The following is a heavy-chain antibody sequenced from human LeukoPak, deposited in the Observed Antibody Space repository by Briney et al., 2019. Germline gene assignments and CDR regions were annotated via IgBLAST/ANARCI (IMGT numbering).Heavy chain of an antibody. Sequence: GGSLRLSCAASGFTFSNWWMSWVRQAPGKGLEWVANIKQDGSEKHYVDSVKGRFTISRDNSKNTLYLQMNSLRAEDTAVYYCANGEVVPAAIGSIDYWGQGTLVTVSS. CDR2: IKQDGSEK. CDR3: ANGEVVPAAIGSIDY. J-gene: IGHJ4*02. V-gene: IGHV3-7*01. D-gene: IGHD2-2*01. CDR1: GFTFSNWW.